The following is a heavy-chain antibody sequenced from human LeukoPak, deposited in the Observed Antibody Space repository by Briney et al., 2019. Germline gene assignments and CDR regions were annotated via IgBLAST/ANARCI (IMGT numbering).Heavy chain of an antibody. V-gene: IGHV3-23*01. Sequence: GGSLRLSCAASGFTFSSYAMSWVRQAPGKGLEWVSAISGSGGSTYYADFVKGRFTISRDNSKNTLYLQMNSLRAEDTAVYYCAKDMSPIPTQKIFGVVKKEMRVHVGNAFDIWGQGTMVTVSS. CDR3: AKDMSPIPTQKIFGVVKKEMRVHVGNAFDI. CDR2: ISGSGGST. J-gene: IGHJ3*02. D-gene: IGHD3-3*01. CDR1: GFTFSSYA.